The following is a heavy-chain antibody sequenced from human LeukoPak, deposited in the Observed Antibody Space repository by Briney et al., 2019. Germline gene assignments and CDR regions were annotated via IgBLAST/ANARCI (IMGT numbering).Heavy chain of an antibody. J-gene: IGHJ4*02. D-gene: IGHD3-22*01. CDR2: ISSSSSYI. CDR3: ARPYYYDSSGYEYYLDY. Sequence: GGSLRLSCAASGFTFSSYSMNWVRQAPGKGLEWVSSISSSSSYIYYADSVKGRFTISRDNAKNSLYLQMNSLRAEDTAVYYCARPYYYDSSGYEYYLDYWGQGTLVTVSS. CDR1: GFTFSSYS. V-gene: IGHV3-21*01.